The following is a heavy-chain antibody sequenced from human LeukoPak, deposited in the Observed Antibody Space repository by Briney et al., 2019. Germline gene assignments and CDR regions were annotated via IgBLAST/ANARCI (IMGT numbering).Heavy chain of an antibody. D-gene: IGHD3-22*01. V-gene: IGHV1-8*01. CDR1: GYTFTSYD. Sequence: GASVKVSCKASGYTFTSYDINWVRRATGQGLEWMGWMNPNSGNTGCAQKFQGRVTMTRNTSISTAYMELSSLRSEDTAVYYCASGPETPYYYDSTDYYYYYMDVWGKGTTVTVSS. CDR3: ASGPETPYYYDSTDYYYYYMDV. CDR2: MNPNSGNT. J-gene: IGHJ6*03.